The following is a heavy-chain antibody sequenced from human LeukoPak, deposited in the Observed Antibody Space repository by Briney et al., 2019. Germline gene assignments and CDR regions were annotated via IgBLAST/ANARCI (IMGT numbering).Heavy chain of an antibody. D-gene: IGHD1/OR15-1a*01. CDR3: ASQLGGTTFH. Sequence: PSETLSLTCTVSGVSINTYFWSWIRQPPGKGLEWIGYVYYNGITNYNPSLKSRVSISLDTSKNQFSLRLNSVTAAEMAVYYCASQLGGTTFHWGQGTLVTVSS. V-gene: IGHV4-59*01. J-gene: IGHJ4*02. CDR2: VYYNGIT. CDR1: GVSINTYF.